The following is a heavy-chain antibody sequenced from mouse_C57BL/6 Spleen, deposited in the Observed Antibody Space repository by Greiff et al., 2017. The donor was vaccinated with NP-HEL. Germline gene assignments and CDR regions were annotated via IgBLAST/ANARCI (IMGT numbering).Heavy chain of an antibody. CDR2: IDPSDSYT. CDR3: ARGEKLGWYFDV. D-gene: IGHD4-1*01. CDR1: GYTFTSYW. V-gene: IGHV1-69*01. Sequence: QVQLQQPGAELVMPGASVKLSCKASGYTFTSYWMHWVKQRPGQGLEWIGEIDPSDSYTNYNQKFKGKSTLTVDKSSSTAYMQLSRLPSEDAAVYCCARGEKLGWYFDVWGTGTTVTVSS. J-gene: IGHJ1*03.